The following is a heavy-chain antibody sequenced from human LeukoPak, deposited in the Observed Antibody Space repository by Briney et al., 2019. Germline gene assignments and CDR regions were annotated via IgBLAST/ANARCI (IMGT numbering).Heavy chain of an antibody. J-gene: IGHJ4*02. CDR1: GFTYSHFG. CDR2: IWCDGTEK. V-gene: IGHV3-33*06. D-gene: IGHD4-11*01. Sequence: GGSLRLSCAASGFTYSHFGMHWVRHAPGKRLEWVAVIWCDGTEKYYAGVVKGRVTIFRDNYKNTLYLQMNSLRGEDTAVYYCAKDAQRGFDYSNPLEYRGQGTLVTVSS. CDR3: AKDAQRGFDYSNPLEY.